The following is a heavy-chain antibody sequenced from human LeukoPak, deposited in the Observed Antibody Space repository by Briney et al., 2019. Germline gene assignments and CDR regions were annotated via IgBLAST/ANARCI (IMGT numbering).Heavy chain of an antibody. D-gene: IGHD3-10*01. V-gene: IGHV1-46*01. CDR3: ARDSGSFHYDMDV. CDR2: KFSHDDST. Sequence: ASVKVSCKASGGTFSNYAISWVQQAPGQGLEWMGVKFSHDDSTSNAQKFQGRVTMTRDTSTSTVYMELSSLRSEDTAVYYCARDSGSFHYDMDVWGQGTTVIVSS. J-gene: IGHJ6*02. CDR1: GGTFSNYA.